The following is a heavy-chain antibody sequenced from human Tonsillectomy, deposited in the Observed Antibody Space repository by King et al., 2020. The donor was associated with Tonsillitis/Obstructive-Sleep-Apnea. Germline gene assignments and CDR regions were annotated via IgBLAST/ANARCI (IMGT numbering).Heavy chain of an antibody. J-gene: IGHJ6*03. V-gene: IGHV3-11*01. Sequence: VQLVESGGGLVKPGGSLRLSCAASGLTFSDYYMTWIRQAPGKGLEWVSYISSIGTTIYYADSLKGRFTISRDNAKNSLYLQMNSLRAEDTAVYYCAGGYNYYFYYYMDVWGKGTTVTVSS. CDR2: ISSIGTTI. CDR1: GLTFSDYY. D-gene: IGHD5-12*01. CDR3: AGGYNYYFYYYMDV.